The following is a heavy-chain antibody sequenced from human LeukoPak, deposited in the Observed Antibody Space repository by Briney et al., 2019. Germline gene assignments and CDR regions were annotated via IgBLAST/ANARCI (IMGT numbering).Heavy chain of an antibody. D-gene: IGHD3-16*01. Sequence: GSLRLFCIASGFVFSRDNVNWVRRAPGKGLEWVAHISEAIYYADSVQGRFTISRDNAKNSLYLQMSNLRAEDTAMYYCVREVGRPKTFYFDSWGRGTPVTVSS. CDR2: ISEAI. J-gene: IGHJ4*02. CDR1: GFVFSRDN. V-gene: IGHV3-48*04. CDR3: VREVGRPKTFYFDS.